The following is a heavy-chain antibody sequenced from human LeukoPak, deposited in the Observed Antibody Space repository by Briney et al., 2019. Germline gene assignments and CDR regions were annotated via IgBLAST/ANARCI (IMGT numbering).Heavy chain of an antibody. Sequence: GGSLRLSCTPSGLTFSSYAMHWVRQAPGKGLEWVAVISYDGSNKYYADSVKGRFPISRDNSKNTLYLQMNSLRAEDTAVYYCARDYGDYRVGRSYYGMDVWGQGTTVTVSS. D-gene: IGHD4-17*01. V-gene: IGHV3-30-3*01. CDR2: ISYDGSNK. J-gene: IGHJ6*02. CDR1: GLTFSSYA. CDR3: ARDYGDYRVGRSYYGMDV.